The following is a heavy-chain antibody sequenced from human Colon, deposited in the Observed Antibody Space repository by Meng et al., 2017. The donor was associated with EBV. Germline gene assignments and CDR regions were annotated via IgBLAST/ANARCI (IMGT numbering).Heavy chain of an antibody. CDR2: INHSGST. D-gene: IGHD6-19*01. CDR3: ARLYPPDQWLLTSDTSEY. CDR1: GGSFSGHY. V-gene: IGHV4-34*01. J-gene: IGHJ4*02. Sequence: QVHLQEWGAVSLKPSETLSLPCAGYGGSFSGHYWTWIRQPPGKGLEWIGEINHSGSTNYNPSLKSRVTISTDTSKNQFSLKVKSVTAADTAVYFCARLYPPDQWLLTSDTSEYWGQGTLVTVSS.